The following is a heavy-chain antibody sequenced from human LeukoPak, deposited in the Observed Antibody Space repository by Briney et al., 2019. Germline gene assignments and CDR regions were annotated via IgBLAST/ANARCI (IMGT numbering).Heavy chain of an antibody. CDR3: AKDLGWSSYFYFDY. Sequence: GGSLRLSCAASGFTFSNSAMSWVRQAPGKGLEWVSGISGSGGSTYYADLVKGRFTISRDNSKNMLYLQMNSLRAEDTAVYYCAKDLGWSSYFYFDYWGQGTLVTVSS. CDR1: GFTFSNSA. J-gene: IGHJ4*02. CDR2: ISGSGGST. V-gene: IGHV3-23*01. D-gene: IGHD3-3*01.